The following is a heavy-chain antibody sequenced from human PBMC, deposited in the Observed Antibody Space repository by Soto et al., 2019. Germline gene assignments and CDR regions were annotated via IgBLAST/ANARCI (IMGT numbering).Heavy chain of an antibody. CDR1: GYTFTSYG. CDR2: ISAYNGNA. J-gene: IGHJ6*02. V-gene: IGHV1-18*01. CDR3: ARDRWLVKYSGSYFYYYYGMDV. Sequence: GASVKVSCKASGYTFTSYGISWVRQAPGQGLEWMGWISAYNGNANYAQKLQGRVTMTTDTSTSTAYMELRSLRSDDTAVYDCARDRWLVKYSGSYFYYYYGMDVWG. D-gene: IGHD1-26*01.